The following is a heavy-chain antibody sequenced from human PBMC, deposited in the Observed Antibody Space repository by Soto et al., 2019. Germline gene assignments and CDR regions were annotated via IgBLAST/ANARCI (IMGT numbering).Heavy chain of an antibody. CDR2: IYWDGDD. CDR1: GFSLTTTGVG. D-gene: IGHD3-3*02. CDR3: VRGGIYTSGLDY. V-gene: IGHV2-5*02. J-gene: IGHJ4*02. Sequence: QITLRESGPTLVNPTQTLTLTCTFSGFSLTTTGVGVGWVRQAPGKALEWLALIYWDGDDRYRPSLKRRLSITKDTPRNRVVLTMTDLDPLDTATYFCVRGGIYTSGLDYLGQGTLVTVSS.